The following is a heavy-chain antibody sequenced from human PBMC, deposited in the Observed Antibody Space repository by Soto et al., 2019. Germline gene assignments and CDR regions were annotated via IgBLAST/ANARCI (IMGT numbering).Heavy chain of an antibody. Sequence: QVQLVQSGAEVKKPGASVKVSCKASGYTFTSYDINWVRQATGQGLEWMGWMNPNSGNTGYAQKFQGRVTMTRNTSISTAYMELSSVRSEDTAVYYCARPHYDIWTGYGTYGMDVWGQGTTVTVSS. V-gene: IGHV1-8*01. CDR2: MNPNSGNT. CDR3: ARPHYDIWTGYGTYGMDV. D-gene: IGHD3-9*01. CDR1: GYTFTSYD. J-gene: IGHJ6*02.